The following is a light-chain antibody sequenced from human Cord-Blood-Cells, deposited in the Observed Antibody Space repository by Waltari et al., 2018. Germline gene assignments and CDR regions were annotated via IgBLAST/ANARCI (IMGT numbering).Light chain of an antibody. CDR2: DAS. CDR3: QQRSNWYT. CDR1: QSVSSY. Sequence: EIVLTQSPATLSLSPGERATPSCRASQSVSSYLAWYQQKPGQATRLLIYDASNWATGIPARFSGSGSGTDFTLTISSLEPEDFAVYYCQQRSNWYTFGQGTKLEIK. J-gene: IGKJ2*01. V-gene: IGKV3-11*01.